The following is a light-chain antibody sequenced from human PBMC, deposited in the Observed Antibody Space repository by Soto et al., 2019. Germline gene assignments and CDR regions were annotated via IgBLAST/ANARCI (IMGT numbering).Light chain of an antibody. Sequence: QSALTQPASVSGSPGQSITISCTGTSSDVGGYDYVSWYQHHPGKAPKLMIYDDSNRPSGVSNRFSGSKSGNTASLTISGLQAEDEADYYCSSYTSSSLYVFGTGTKVT. CDR3: SSYTSSSLYV. J-gene: IGLJ1*01. V-gene: IGLV2-14*03. CDR1: SSDVGGYDY. CDR2: DDS.